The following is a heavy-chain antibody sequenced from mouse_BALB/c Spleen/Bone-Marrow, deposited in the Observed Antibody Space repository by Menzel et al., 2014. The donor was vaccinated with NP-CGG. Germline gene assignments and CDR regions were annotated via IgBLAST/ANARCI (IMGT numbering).Heavy chain of an antibody. CDR1: GFTFSSFG. CDR3: AREGDYGNHWYFDV. V-gene: IGHV5-17*02. D-gene: IGHD2-1*01. Sequence: EVQLQESGGGLVQPGGSRKLSCAASGFTFSSFGMHRVRQAPEKGLEWVAYISSGSSTIYYADTVKGRFTISRDNPKNTLFLQMTSLRSEDTAMYYCAREGDYGNHWYFDVWGAGTTVTVSS. CDR2: ISSGSSTI. J-gene: IGHJ1*01.